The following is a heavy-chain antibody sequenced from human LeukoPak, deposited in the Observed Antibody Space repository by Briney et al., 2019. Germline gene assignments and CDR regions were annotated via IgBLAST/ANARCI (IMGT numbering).Heavy chain of an antibody. CDR3: ARFYDFWTGYYGRTSAFFLDY. J-gene: IGHJ4*02. CDR2: IYYSGST. V-gene: IGHV4-59*01. D-gene: IGHD3/OR15-3a*01. Sequence: SETLSLTCTVSGGSISSYYWSWIRQPPGKGLEWIGYIYYSGSTNYNPSLKSRVTISVDTSKNQFSLNLSSVTAADTAVYYCARFYDFWTGYYGRTSAFFLDYWGQGTLVTVSS. CDR1: GGSISSYY.